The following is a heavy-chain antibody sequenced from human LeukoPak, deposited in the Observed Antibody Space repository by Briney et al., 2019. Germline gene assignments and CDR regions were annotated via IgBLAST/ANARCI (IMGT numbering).Heavy chain of an antibody. D-gene: IGHD5/OR15-5a*01. J-gene: IGHJ2*01. CDR3: ARALVLRNWYFDL. V-gene: IGHV1-18*01. CDR1: GYTFTNFG. CDR2: ITAYNGNT. Sequence: ASVKVSCEAPGYTFTNFGITWVRQAPGQGLEWVGWITAYNGNTNYAQKVQGRVTMTTDTSTSTAYMELRSLRSDDTAVHYCARALVLRNWYFDLWGRGTLVTVSS.